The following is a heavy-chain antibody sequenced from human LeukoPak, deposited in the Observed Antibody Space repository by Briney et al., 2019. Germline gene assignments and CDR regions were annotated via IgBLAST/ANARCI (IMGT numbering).Heavy chain of an antibody. Sequence: SQTLSLTCTVSGGSISSGDYYWSWIRQPPGKGLEWIGYIYYSGSTYYNPSLKSRVTISVDTSKNQFSLKLSSVTAADTAVYYCARGRRYGNYYYYMDVWGKGTTVTVSS. V-gene: IGHV4-30-4*08. D-gene: IGHD1-1*01. CDR1: GGSISSGDYY. J-gene: IGHJ6*03. CDR3: ARGRRYGNYYYYMDV. CDR2: IYYSGST.